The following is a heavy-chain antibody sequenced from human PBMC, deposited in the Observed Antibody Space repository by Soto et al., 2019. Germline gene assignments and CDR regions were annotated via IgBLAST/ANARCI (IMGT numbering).Heavy chain of an antibody. CDR2: IYYSGST. Sequence: SETLSLTCTVSGGSISSYYWSWIRQPPGKGLEWIGYIYYSGSTNYNPSLSSRVTLSVDTSKNQFSLKLSSVTAADTALYFCATQWFGKLHGLVDVWGQGTTVTVSS. V-gene: IGHV4-59*08. D-gene: IGHD3-10*01. J-gene: IGHJ6*02. CDR3: ATQWFGKLHGLVDV. CDR1: GGSISSYY.